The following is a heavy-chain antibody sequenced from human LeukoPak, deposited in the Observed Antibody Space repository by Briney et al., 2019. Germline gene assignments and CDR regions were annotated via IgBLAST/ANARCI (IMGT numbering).Heavy chain of an antibody. J-gene: IGHJ3*02. D-gene: IGHD6-13*01. Sequence: PSETLSLTCTVSGGSISSYYWSWIRQPAGKGLEWIGRIYTSGSTNYNPSLKSRVTMSVDTSKNQFSLKLSSVTAADTAVYYCARVSSSWYWSDAFDIWGQGAMVTVSS. CDR2: IYTSGST. V-gene: IGHV4-4*07. CDR1: GGSISSYY. CDR3: ARVSSSWYWSDAFDI.